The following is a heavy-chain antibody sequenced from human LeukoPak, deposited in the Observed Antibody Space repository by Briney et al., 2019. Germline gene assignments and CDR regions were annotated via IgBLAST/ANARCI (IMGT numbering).Heavy chain of an antibody. CDR2: IYYSGSS. CDR1: GGSISGYH. CDR3: ARVPRSYYYYYYMDV. V-gene: IGHV4-59*01. J-gene: IGHJ6*03. Sequence: TSETLSLTCNVSGGSISGYHWSWIRQPPGKGLEWLGYIYYSGSSNYNPSLKSRVTMSADTSKNQFSLKLSSVTAADTAVYYCARVPRSYYYYYYMDVWGKGTTVTVSS.